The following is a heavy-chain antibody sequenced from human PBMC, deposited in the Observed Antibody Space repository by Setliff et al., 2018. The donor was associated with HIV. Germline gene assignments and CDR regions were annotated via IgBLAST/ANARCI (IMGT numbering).Heavy chain of an antibody. D-gene: IGHD3-3*01. J-gene: IGHJ3*02. CDR2: ISYDGNKK. Sequence: LRLSCAASGFTFSYYTMHWIRQTPDNGLEWVAVISYDGNKKYYADSVKGRFTISRDNSKNTLYLQMDSLRTEDTAVYYCASSYPNYNYGNYDFWSGYYHDDAFDIWGQGTMVTVSS. CDR1: GFTFSYYT. V-gene: IGHV3-30*04. CDR3: ASSYPNYNYGNYDFWSGYYHDDAFDI.